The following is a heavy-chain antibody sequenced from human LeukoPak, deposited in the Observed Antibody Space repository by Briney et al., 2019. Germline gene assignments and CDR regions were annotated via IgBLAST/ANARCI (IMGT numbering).Heavy chain of an antibody. Sequence: PSETLSLTCTVSGGSISSYYWSWIRQPPGKGLEWIGYIYYTGDTNYNPSLKSRVIISVDTSKNQFSLKLSSVTAADTAIYYCARGYDILTAYYPLDYWGQGTLVTVSS. CDR3: ARGYDILTAYYPLDY. D-gene: IGHD3-9*01. CDR1: GGSISSYY. J-gene: IGHJ4*02. V-gene: IGHV4-59*01. CDR2: IYYTGDT.